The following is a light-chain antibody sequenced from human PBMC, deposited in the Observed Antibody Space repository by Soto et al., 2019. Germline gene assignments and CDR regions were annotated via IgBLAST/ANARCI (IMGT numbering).Light chain of an antibody. CDR3: QHYSTWLWT. CDR2: GAS. V-gene: IGKV3-15*01. Sequence: EIVMTQSPATLYVSPGERATLSCRASQSVDSKLAWYQQKPGQGPRLLIYGASSRATGIPARFSGSGSGTEFTLTISSLQSEDFAVYYGQHYSTWLWTFGQGTKVEIK. CDR1: QSVDSK. J-gene: IGKJ1*01.